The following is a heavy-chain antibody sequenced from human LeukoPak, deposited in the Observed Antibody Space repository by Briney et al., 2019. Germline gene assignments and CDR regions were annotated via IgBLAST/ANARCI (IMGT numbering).Heavy chain of an antibody. CDR3: AGGYGFGELLPRDY. V-gene: IGHV3-11*01. J-gene: IGHJ4*02. Sequence: TGGSLRLSCAASGFTFSDYYMSWIRQAPGKGLEWVSYISSSGSTIYYADSVKGRFTISRDNAKNSLYLQMNSLRAEDTAVYYCAGGYGFGELLPRDYWGQGTLVTVSS. CDR1: GFTFSDYY. CDR2: ISSSGSTI. D-gene: IGHD3-10*01.